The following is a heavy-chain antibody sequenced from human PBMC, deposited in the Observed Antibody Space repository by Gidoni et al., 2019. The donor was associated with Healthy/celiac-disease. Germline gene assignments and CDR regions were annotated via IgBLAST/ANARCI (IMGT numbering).Heavy chain of an antibody. CDR2: IWYDGSNK. V-gene: IGHV3-33*01. D-gene: IGHD6-13*01. Sequence: QVQLVESGGGVVQPGRSLRPSCAASGFTFSSSGMHWVRQAPGKGLEWVAVIWYDGSNKYYADSVKGRFTISRDNSKNTLYLQMNSLRAEDTAVYYCARGQQLVNEYYFDYWGQGTLVTVSS. CDR3: ARGQQLVNEYYFDY. J-gene: IGHJ4*02. CDR1: GFTFSSSG.